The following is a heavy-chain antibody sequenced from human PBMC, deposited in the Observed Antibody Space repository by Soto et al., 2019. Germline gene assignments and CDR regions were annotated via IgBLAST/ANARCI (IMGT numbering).Heavy chain of an antibody. D-gene: IGHD3-3*01. Sequence: ASVKGSCKASFFTSRGISCVRQAPGQRLEWMGWISTHNGNTIYAQKFQGRVIMTMDTSTTTVYMELSSLRPEDTAVYLCAREGILGLFDAYYLWGQGTMVTVSS. CDR1: FFTSRG. V-gene: IGHV1-18*04. CDR3: AREGILGLFDAYYL. J-gene: IGHJ3*01. CDR2: ISTHNGNT.